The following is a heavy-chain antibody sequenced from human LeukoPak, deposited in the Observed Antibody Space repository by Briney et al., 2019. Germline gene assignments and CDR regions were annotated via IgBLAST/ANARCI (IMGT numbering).Heavy chain of an antibody. CDR2: IWYDGSNK. J-gene: IGHJ4*02. CDR1: GFTFSSYG. V-gene: IGHV3-33*06. CDR3: AKEYERLGELSFDY. Sequence: SGRSLRLSCAVSGFTFSSYGMHWVRQAPGKGLEWVAVIWYDGSNKYYADSVKGRFTISRDNSKNTLYLQMNSLRAEDTAVYYCAKEYERLGELSFDYWGREPWSPSPQ. D-gene: IGHD3-16*02.